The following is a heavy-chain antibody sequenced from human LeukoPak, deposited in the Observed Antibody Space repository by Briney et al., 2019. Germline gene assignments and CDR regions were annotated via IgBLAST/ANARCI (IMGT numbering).Heavy chain of an antibody. CDR1: GFTFSSYA. J-gene: IGHJ4*02. Sequence: GGSLRLSCAASGFTFSSYAMHWVRQAPGKGLEYVSAISSNGGSTYYANSVKGRLTISRDNSKNTLYRQMGSLRAEDMAVYYCERGIAVAGPAIGFDYWGQGTLVTVSS. D-gene: IGHD6-19*01. V-gene: IGHV3-64*01. CDR2: ISSNGGST. CDR3: ERGIAVAGPAIGFDY.